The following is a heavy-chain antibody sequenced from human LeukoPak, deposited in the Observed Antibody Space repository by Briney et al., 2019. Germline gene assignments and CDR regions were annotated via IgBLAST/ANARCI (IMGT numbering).Heavy chain of an antibody. CDR1: GGTFSSYA. D-gene: IGHD3-16*02. CDR2: VSAYNGNT. Sequence: ASVKVSCKASGGTFSSYAISWVRQAPGHGLEWMGWVSAYNGNTNYAQKLQGRVTMTTDTSTSTAYMELRSLRSDDTAVYYCASDVRDSDAFDIWGQGTMVTVSS. V-gene: IGHV1-18*01. CDR3: ASDVRDSDAFDI. J-gene: IGHJ3*02.